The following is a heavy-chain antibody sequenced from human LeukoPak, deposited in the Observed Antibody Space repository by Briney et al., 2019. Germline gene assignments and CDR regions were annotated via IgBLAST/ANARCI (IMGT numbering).Heavy chain of an antibody. V-gene: IGHV1-18*04. CDR3: ARDFGDYYDSSGYYYYYYYMDV. Sequence: ASVKVSCKASGYTFTGYYMHWVRQAPGQGLEWMGWISAYNGNTNYAQKLQGRVTMTTDTSTSTAYMELRSLRSDDTAVYYCARDFGDYYDSSGYYYYYYYMDVWGKGTTVTVSS. D-gene: IGHD3-22*01. CDR1: GYTFTGYY. J-gene: IGHJ6*03. CDR2: ISAYNGNT.